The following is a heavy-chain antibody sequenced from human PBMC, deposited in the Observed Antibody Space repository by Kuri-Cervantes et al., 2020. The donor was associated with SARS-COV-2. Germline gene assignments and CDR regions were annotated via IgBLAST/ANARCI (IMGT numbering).Heavy chain of an antibody. V-gene: IGHV3-30-3*01. CDR1: GFTFSSYA. CDR2: ISYDGSNK. Sequence: GGSLRLSCAASGFTFSSYAMHWVRQAPGKGLEWVAVISYDGSNKYYADSVKGRFTISRDNSKNTLYLQMNSLRAEDTAVYYCVRDGDHWNFAYWGQGTLVPVSS. D-gene: IGHD1-1*01. CDR3: VRDGDHWNFAY. J-gene: IGHJ4*02.